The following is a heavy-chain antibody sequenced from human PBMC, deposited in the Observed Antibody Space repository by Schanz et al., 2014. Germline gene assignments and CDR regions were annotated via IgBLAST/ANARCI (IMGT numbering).Heavy chain of an antibody. D-gene: IGHD3-10*01. CDR1: RSTFSSYT. V-gene: IGHV1-69*02. J-gene: IGHJ4*02. Sequence: QVQLVQSGAEVKKPGSSVKVSCKASRSTFSSYTISWVRQARGQGLEWVGRFIPILDVGNYAQQFQGRVTMATDTSTSTAYMELSSLTSEDTAVHYCARGRGFYDYWGEGTLVAVSP. CDR2: FIPILDVG. CDR3: ARGRGFYDY.